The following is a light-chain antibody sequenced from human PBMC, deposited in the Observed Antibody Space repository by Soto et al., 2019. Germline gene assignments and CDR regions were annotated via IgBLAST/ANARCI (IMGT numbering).Light chain of an antibody. CDR3: QQLNSYPLT. V-gene: IGKV3-15*01. Sequence: ETVMTQSPATLSVSPGERATLSCRASQSISSNLAWYQQKPGQAPRLLIYGASTRATGIPARFTGSGSGTEFTLTISSLQSEDFATYYCQQLNSYPLTFGGGTKVDI. CDR1: QSISSN. CDR2: GAS. J-gene: IGKJ4*01.